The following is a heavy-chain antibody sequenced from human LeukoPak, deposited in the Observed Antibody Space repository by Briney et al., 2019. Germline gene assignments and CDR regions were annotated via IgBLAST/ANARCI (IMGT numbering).Heavy chain of an antibody. Sequence: ASVKVSCKASGGTFSSYAISWVRQAPGQGLEWMGRIIPILGIANYAQKFQGRVTINADKSTSTAYMELSSLRSEDTAVYYCASAYGSGSYLDYWGQGTLVTVSS. V-gene: IGHV1-69*04. CDR2: IIPILGIA. J-gene: IGHJ4*02. CDR3: ASAYGSGSYLDY. CDR1: GGTFSSYA. D-gene: IGHD3-10*01.